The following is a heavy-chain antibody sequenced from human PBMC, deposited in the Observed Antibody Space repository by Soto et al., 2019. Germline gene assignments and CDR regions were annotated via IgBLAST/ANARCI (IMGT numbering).Heavy chain of an antibody. J-gene: IGHJ6*02. CDR3: SRQQDAGDYYYFYAMDV. Sequence: PGGSLRLSCAASGFTFSGSAMHWVRQASGKGLEWVGRIRTKANDYATAYAASVKGRFTIFRDDSKNMAYLQMHSLKTEDTAVYYCSRQQDAGDYYYFYAMDVWGQGATVTVSS. CDR1: GFTFSGSA. CDR2: IRTKANDYAT. V-gene: IGHV3-73*01.